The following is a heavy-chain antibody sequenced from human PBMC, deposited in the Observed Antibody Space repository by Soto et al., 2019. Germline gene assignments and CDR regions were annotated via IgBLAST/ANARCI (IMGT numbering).Heavy chain of an antibody. CDR3: AAVKPTYYDSSGYSYGMDV. CDR1: GFTFTSSA. D-gene: IGHD3-22*01. J-gene: IGHJ6*02. CDR2: IVVGSGNT. V-gene: IGHV1-58*01. Sequence: SVKVSCKASGFTFTSSAVQWVRQARGQRLEWIGWIVVGSGNTNYAQKFQERVTITRDMSTSTAYMELSSLRSEDTAVYYCAAVKPTYYDSSGYSYGMDVWGQGTTVTVS.